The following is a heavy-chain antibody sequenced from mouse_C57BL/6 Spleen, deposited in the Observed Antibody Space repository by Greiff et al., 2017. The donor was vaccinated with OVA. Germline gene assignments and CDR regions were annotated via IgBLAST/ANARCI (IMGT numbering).Heavy chain of an antibody. CDR1: GFSLTSYG. CDR3: AKKENYYSNPYAMDY. D-gene: IGHD2-5*01. CDR2: IWRGGST. J-gene: IGHJ4*01. V-gene: IGHV2-5*01. Sequence: QVQLKESGPGLVQPSQSLSITCTVSGFSLTSYGVHWVRQSPGKGLEWLGVIWRGGSTDYNAAFMSRLSITKDNSKSQVFFKMNSLQADDTAIYYCAKKENYYSNPYAMDYWGQGTSVTVSS.